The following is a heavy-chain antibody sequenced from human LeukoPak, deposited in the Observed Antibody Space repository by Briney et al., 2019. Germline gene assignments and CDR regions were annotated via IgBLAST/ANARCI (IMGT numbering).Heavy chain of an antibody. CDR3: ARYRSSGWDTIPYFDY. J-gene: IGHJ4*02. CDR2: ISSSSSYI. D-gene: IGHD6-19*01. Sequence: GGSPRLSCAASGFTFSSYSMNWVRQAPGKGLEWVSSISSSSSYIYYADSVKGRFTISRDNAKNSLYLQMNSLRAEDTAVYYCARYRSSGWDTIPYFDYWGQGTLVTVSS. CDR1: GFTFSSYS. V-gene: IGHV3-21*01.